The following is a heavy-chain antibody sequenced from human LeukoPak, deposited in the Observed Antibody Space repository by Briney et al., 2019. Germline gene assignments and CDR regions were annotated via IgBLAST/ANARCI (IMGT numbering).Heavy chain of an antibody. CDR2: IRYDGSNK. CDR1: GFTFSSYG. Sequence: PGGSLRLSCAASGFTFSSYGMHWVRQAPGKGLEWVAFIRYDGSNKYYADSVEGRFTISRDNSKNTLYLQMNSLRAEDTAVYYCAKALRSGSYYHGWFDPWGQGTLATVSS. CDR3: AKALRSGSYYHGWFDP. J-gene: IGHJ5*02. D-gene: IGHD1-26*01. V-gene: IGHV3-30*02.